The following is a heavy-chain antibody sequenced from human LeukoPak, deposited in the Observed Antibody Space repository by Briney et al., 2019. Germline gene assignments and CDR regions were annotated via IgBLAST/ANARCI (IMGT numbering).Heavy chain of an antibody. D-gene: IGHD3-22*01. J-gene: IGHJ5*02. V-gene: IGHV3-7*01. CDR1: GFIFTNYF. CDR3: ARSYYDSSGYSNWFDP. Sequence: GGSLRLSCAASGFIFTNYFMSWVRQAPGKGLEWVASIKHDGSEKYYVDSVRGRFTISRDNTKNSLYLQMSSLRAEDTAVYYCARSYYDSSGYSNWFDPWGQGALVTVSS. CDR2: IKHDGSEK.